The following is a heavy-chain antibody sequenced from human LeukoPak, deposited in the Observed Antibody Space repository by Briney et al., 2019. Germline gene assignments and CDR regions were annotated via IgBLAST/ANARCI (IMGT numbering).Heavy chain of an antibody. D-gene: IGHD3-10*01. Sequence: ASVKVSCKASGYTFTSYYMHWVRQAPGQGLEWMGLINPSGGSTSYAQKFQGRVTMTRDMSTSTVYMELSRLRSDDTAVYYCARGAGDITMVRGPPINSYMDVWGEGTTVTISS. J-gene: IGHJ6*03. CDR1: GYTFTSYY. CDR3: ARGAGDITMVRGPPINSYMDV. CDR2: INPSGGST. V-gene: IGHV1-46*01.